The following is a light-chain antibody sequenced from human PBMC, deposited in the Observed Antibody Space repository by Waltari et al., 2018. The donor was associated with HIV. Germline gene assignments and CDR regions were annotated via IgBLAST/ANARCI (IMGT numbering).Light chain of an antibody. CDR1: SSDVGRYNL. CDR2: DVS. Sequence: QSALTQPASVSGSPGQSITTSCTGTSSDVGRYNLVSWYQPHPGKAPKLMIYDVSKRPAGVSRRGYGSKAGNTASLAIVGRQAEDEADYYCCSYAGSSTLEVFGGGTKLTVL. V-gene: IGLV2-23*02. J-gene: IGLJ2*01. CDR3: CSYAGSSTLEV.